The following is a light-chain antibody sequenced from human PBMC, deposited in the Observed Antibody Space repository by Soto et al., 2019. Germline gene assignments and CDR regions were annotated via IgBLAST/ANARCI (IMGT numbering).Light chain of an antibody. CDR1: QGISTY. V-gene: IGKV1-39*01. Sequence: DIQMTQSPSTLSGSVGDRVTITCRASQGISTYLNCYQQKPGKAPKLLIYAASSLQSGVPSRFSGSGSETDFTLTISSLQPEDFATYSCQQSYSTTWTFGQGTKVDI. CDR2: AAS. CDR3: QQSYSTTWT. J-gene: IGKJ1*01.